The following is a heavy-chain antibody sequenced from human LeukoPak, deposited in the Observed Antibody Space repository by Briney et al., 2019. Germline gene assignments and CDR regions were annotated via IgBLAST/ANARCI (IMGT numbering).Heavy chain of an antibody. CDR1: GYTFTSYY. CDR2: INPGGGST. J-gene: IGHJ5*02. Sequence: ASVKVSCKASGYTFTSYYMHWVRQAPGQGLEWRGMINPGGGSTSYAQKFQGRVTMTRDMSTSTVYMELSSLRSEDTAVYYCARGRFLEWLLGTGTGFDPWGQGTLVTVSS. V-gene: IGHV1-46*01. D-gene: IGHD3-3*01. CDR3: ARGRFLEWLLGTGTGFDP.